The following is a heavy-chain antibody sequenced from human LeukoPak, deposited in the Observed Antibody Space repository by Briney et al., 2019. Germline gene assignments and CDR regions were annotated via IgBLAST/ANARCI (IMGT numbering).Heavy chain of an antibody. CDR1: GFSFSTYS. CDR2: ISGTGSYI. Sequence: PGGSLRLACAASGFSFSTYSMTWVRQAPGKGLEWVSSISGTGSYIYYADSVKGRFTISRDNSKNTLYLQMNSLRAEDTAVYYCAKEGIRGSGSYYNVKDYWGQGTLVTVSS. V-gene: IGHV3-21*04. J-gene: IGHJ4*02. D-gene: IGHD3-10*01. CDR3: AKEGIRGSGSYYNVKDY.